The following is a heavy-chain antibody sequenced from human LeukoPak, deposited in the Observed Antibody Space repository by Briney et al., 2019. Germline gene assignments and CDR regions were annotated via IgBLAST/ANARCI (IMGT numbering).Heavy chain of an antibody. CDR3: AKKRSSTWYDFDY. J-gene: IGHJ4*02. Sequence: QSGGSLRLSCAASGFTFSNYGMRWVRQAPGKGLEWVAFIRYDGTNKNYADSVRGRFTISRDNSKNTLYLQMNSLRAEDTAVYYCAKKRSSTWYDFDYWGQGTLVTVSS. D-gene: IGHD6-13*01. CDR2: IRYDGTNK. V-gene: IGHV3-30*02. CDR1: GFTFSNYG.